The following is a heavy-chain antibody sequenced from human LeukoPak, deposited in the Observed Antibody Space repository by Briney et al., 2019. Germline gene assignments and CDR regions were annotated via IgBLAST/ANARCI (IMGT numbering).Heavy chain of an antibody. J-gene: IGHJ4*02. D-gene: IGHD3-22*01. CDR2: ISSSGSTI. CDR1: GFTFSDYY. V-gene: IGHV3-11*01. CDR3: ARGGYYYDISGYYLAY. Sequence: GGSLRLSCAASGFTFSDYYTSWIRQAPGQGLEWVSYISSSGSTIYYADSVKGRFTISRDNAKNSLYLQMNSLRAEDTAVYYCARGGYYYDISGYYLAYWGQGTLVTVSS.